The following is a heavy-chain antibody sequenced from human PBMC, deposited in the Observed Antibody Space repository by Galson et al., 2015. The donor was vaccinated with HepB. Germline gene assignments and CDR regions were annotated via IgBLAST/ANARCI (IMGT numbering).Heavy chain of an antibody. J-gene: IGHJ6*03. CDR1: GGTFSSYA. Sequence: SVKVSCKASGGTFSSYAISWVRQAPGQGLEWMGGIIPIFGTANYAQKFQGRVTITADESTSTAYMELSSLRSEDTAVYYCAKGSRYYDFWSGYYGVPTSGLALPREYYYYYMDVWGKGTTVTVSS. D-gene: IGHD3-3*01. CDR2: IIPIFGTA. CDR3: AKGSRYYDFWSGYYGVPTSGLALPREYYYYYMDV. V-gene: IGHV1-69*13.